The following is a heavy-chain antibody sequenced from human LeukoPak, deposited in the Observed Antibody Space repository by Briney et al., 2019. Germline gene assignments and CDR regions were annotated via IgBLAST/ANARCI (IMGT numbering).Heavy chain of an antibody. D-gene: IGHD3-22*01. J-gene: IGHJ5*02. CDR3: ARRYYYDSSGYRPLVNWFDP. V-gene: IGHV1-2*06. Sequence: ASVKVSCKASRYTFTGYYMHWVRQAPGQGLEWMGRINPNSGGTNYAQKFQGRVTMTRDTSISTAYMELSRLRSDDTAVYYCARRYYYDSSGYRPLVNWFDPWGQGTLVTVSS. CDR2: INPNSGGT. CDR1: RYTFTGYY.